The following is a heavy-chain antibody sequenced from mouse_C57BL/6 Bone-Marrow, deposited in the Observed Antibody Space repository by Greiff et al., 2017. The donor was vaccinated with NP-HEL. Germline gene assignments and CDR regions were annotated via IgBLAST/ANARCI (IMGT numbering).Heavy chain of an antibody. CDR3: ARRGYCSSRWYFDV. Sequence: QVQLQQSGPGLVQPSQSLSITCTVSGFSLTSYGVHWVRQSPGKGLEWLGVIWRGGSTDYNEAFMSRLSITTDNSKSKVFFKMNRLQADDTAIYYCARRGYCSSRWYFDVWGTGTTLTVSS. J-gene: IGHJ1*03. CDR2: IWRGGST. V-gene: IGHV2-5*01. CDR1: GFSLTSYG. D-gene: IGHD1-1*01.